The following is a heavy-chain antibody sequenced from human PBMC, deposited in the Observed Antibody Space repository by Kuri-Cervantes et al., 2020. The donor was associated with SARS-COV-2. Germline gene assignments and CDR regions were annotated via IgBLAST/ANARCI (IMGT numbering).Heavy chain of an antibody. CDR3: ARGAPARTFITMVRGVSAFDI. CDR2: INHSGST. Sequence: GSLRLSCAVYGGSFSGYYWSWIRQPPGKGLEWIGEINHSGSTNYNPSLKSRVTISVDTSKNQFSLKLSSVTAADTAVYYCARGAPARTFITMVRGVSAFDIWGQGTMVTVSS. D-gene: IGHD3-10*01. V-gene: IGHV4-34*01. CDR1: GGSFSGYY. J-gene: IGHJ3*02.